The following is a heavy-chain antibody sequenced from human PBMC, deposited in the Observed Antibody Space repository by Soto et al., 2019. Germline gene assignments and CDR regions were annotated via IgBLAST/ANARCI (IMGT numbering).Heavy chain of an antibody. CDR3: ARENRMDV. CDR1: GFIFSSYE. J-gene: IGHJ6*02. CDR2: ISSSGSTK. Sequence: PGGSLRLSCAASGFIFSSYEMNWVRQAPGKGLEWVSYISSSGSTKNYADSVKGRFTISRDSAKNSLYLQMNSLRAEDSAVYYCARENRMDVWGQGTTVTVSS. V-gene: IGHV3-48*03.